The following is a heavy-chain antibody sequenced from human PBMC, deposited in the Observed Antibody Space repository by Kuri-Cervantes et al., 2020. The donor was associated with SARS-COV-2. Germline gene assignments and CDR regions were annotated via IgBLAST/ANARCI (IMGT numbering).Heavy chain of an antibody. J-gene: IGHJ5*02. CDR1: GGSISSYY. Sequence: GSLRLSCTVSGGSISSYYWSWIRQPPGKGLEWIGYIYYSRSTNYNPSLKSRVTISVDKSKNQFSLKLSSVTAADTAVYYCARKYVTMVRGALLAWGQGTLVTVSS. V-gene: IGHV4-59*01. CDR3: ARKYVTMVRGALLA. D-gene: IGHD3-10*01. CDR2: IYYSRST.